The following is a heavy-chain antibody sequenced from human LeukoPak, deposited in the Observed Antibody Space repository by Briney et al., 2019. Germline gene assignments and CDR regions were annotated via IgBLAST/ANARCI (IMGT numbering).Heavy chain of an antibody. CDR3: ARAAKYYYGSETYYFFDY. D-gene: IGHD3-10*01. J-gene: IGHJ4*02. Sequence: GGSLRLSCAASGFTFSSYGMHWVRQAPGKGLEWVSFIRYDGSDKYYADSVRGRFTISRDTAKNSLYLQMNSLRAEDTAVYYCARAAKYYYGSETYYFFDYWGQGTLVTVFS. CDR2: IRYDGSDK. V-gene: IGHV3-30*02. CDR1: GFTFSSYG.